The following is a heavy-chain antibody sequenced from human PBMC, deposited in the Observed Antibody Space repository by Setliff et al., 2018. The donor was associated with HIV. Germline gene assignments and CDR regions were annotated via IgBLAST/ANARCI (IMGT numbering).Heavy chain of an antibody. D-gene: IGHD3-10*01. Sequence: GGSLRLSCTASGFTFDDYGMAWVRQAPGKGLEWVSYISRSGNTIYYADSVKGRFTISRDNAKNSLFLQMNSLRAEDTAIYYCARLLRGGGDYFDYWGQGTLVTVSS. V-gene: IGHV3-48*03. CDR3: ARLLRGGGDYFDY. CDR1: GFTFDDYG. CDR2: ISRSGNTI. J-gene: IGHJ4*02.